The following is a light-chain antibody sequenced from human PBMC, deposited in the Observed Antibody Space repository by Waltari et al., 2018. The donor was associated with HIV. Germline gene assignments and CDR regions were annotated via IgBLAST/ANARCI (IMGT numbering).Light chain of an antibody. CDR2: DVS. Sequence: QSALTQPRSASGSPGESVTLSCTGPSSDGGGYNNVSWYQQHPGKAPKLMISDVSKRPSGVPDRFSGSKSGNTASLTISGLQAEDEADYYCCSYAGSYTVYVFGTGTKVTVL. CDR3: CSYAGSYTVYV. J-gene: IGLJ1*01. CDR1: SSDGGGYNN. V-gene: IGLV2-11*01.